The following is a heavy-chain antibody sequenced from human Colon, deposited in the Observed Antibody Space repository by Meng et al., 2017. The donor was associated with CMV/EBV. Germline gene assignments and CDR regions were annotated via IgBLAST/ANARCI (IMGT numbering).Heavy chain of an antibody. D-gene: IGHD3-10*01. V-gene: IGHV1-2*02. J-gene: IGHJ6*02. CDR3: ARDKRESMVRYYYYYGMDA. CDR1: GYTFTGYY. Sequence: ASVKVSCKASGYTFTGYYIHWVRQAPGQGLEWMGWINPNSGVTNYAHNFHGRVTMTRDASISTAYMELSRLSSDDTAVYYCARDKRESMVRYYYYYGMDAWGQGTTVTVSS. CDR2: INPNSGVT.